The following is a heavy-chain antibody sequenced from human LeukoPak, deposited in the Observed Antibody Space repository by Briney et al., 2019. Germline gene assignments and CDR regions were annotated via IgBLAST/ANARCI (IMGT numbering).Heavy chain of an antibody. CDR2: INPGGGST. CDR1: GGTFSSYA. D-gene: IGHD4-17*01. V-gene: IGHV1-46*01. J-gene: IGHJ4*02. CDR3: ARDYGDYAGASY. Sequence: ASVKVSCKASGGTFSSYAISWVRQAPGQGLEWMGIINPGGGSTSYAQKFQGRVTMTRDMSTSTVYMELSSLRSEDTAVYYCARDYGDYAGASYWGQGTLVTVSS.